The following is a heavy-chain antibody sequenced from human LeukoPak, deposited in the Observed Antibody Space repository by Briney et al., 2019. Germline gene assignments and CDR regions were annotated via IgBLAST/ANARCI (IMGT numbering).Heavy chain of an antibody. Sequence: PPGGSLRLSCAASGFTFSSYGMHWVRQAPGKGRELVAVIWYDGSNKYYGDSVKGRFTISRDNSKKTLYLQMNSLRVEDTDVYYCARGDGYNDAEYLQHWGQGTLVTVS. CDR3: ARGDGYNDAEYLQH. D-gene: IGHD5-24*01. CDR1: GFTFSSYG. V-gene: IGHV3-33*01. CDR2: IWYDGSNK. J-gene: IGHJ1*01.